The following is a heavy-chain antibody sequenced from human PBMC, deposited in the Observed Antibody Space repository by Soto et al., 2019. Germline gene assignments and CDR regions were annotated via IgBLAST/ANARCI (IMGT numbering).Heavy chain of an antibody. CDR1: GFTFSSYA. D-gene: IGHD2-2*01. V-gene: IGHV3-23*01. CDR2: ISGGGGSK. Sequence: GGALRLSCAASGFTFSSYAMSWVRQAPGKGLEWVSAISGGGGSKYNADSVKGRFTISRDNSNNTLYLQMNSLRAEDTAVYYCAKDLENIVVVPAAPDYWGQGPLVTVSS. CDR3: AKDLENIVVVPAAPDY. J-gene: IGHJ4*02.